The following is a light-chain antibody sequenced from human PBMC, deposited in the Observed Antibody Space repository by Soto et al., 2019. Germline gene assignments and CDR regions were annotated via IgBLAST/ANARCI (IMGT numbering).Light chain of an antibody. V-gene: IGLV2-11*01. Sequence: QSALTQPRSVSGSPGQSVSISCTGTSSDFGGSNYVSWYQQHPGKAPKLIIYDVIKRPSGVPDRFSGSKSGNTASLTISGIQAEDEADYFCCSYTGSDTYVFGSGTKVTVL. J-gene: IGLJ1*01. CDR2: DVI. CDR1: SSDFGGSNY. CDR3: CSYTGSDTYV.